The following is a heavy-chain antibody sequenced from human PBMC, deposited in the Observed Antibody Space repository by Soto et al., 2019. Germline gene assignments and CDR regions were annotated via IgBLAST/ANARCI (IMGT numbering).Heavy chain of an antibody. V-gene: IGHV3-23*01. CDR1: GVTLSSYA. J-gene: IGHJ4*02. D-gene: IGHD3-22*01. CDR3: AKELLGYYYDSSGYYYADYFDY. CDR2: ISGSGGST. Sequence: PXGSLRLSCAAAGVTLSSYAMSWVRQAPGRGLDWVSAISGSGGSTYYADSVKGRFTISRDNSKNTLYLQMNSLRAEDTAVYYCAKELLGYYYDSSGYYYADYFDYWGQGTLVTVSS.